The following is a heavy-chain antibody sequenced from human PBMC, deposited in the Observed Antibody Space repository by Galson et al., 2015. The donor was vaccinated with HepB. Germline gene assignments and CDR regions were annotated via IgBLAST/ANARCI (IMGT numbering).Heavy chain of an antibody. J-gene: IGHJ6*02. D-gene: IGHD2-21*01. CDR2: ISGSGGST. V-gene: IGHV3-23*01. CDR3: EVGEHIADYYYYYCMDV. CDR1: GFTFSSYA. Sequence: SLRLSCAASGFTFSSYARSWVRQAPGKGLEWVSAISGSGGSTYYADSVKGRFTISRDNSKNTLYLQMNSLRAEDTAVYYCEVGEHIADYYYYYCMDVWGQGTTVTVSS.